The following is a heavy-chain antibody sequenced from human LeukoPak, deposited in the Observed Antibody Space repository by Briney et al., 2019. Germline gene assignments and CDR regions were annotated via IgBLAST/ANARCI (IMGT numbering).Heavy chain of an antibody. V-gene: IGHV3-30-3*01. CDR2: MSYDGSDE. Sequence: GGSLRLSCEASGFTFESYTMHWVRRAPGQGLEWVAVMSYDGSDEYYADSVKGRFSISRDNSKNLVYLQMNSLKVEDTAVYYCARNGYYYGSFDHWGQGTQVTVSS. CDR1: GFTFESYT. CDR3: ARNGYYYGSFDH. J-gene: IGHJ4*02. D-gene: IGHD3-10*01.